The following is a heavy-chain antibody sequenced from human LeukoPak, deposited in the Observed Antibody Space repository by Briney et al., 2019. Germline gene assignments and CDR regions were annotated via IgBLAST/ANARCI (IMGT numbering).Heavy chain of an antibody. CDR3: ARGNRKIAVDI. CDR1: GYTFTNYA. Sequence: ASVKVSFTASGYTFTNYAMNWVRQAPGQGLEWMGWINTNTGNPTYAQGFTGRFVFSLDTSVSTAYLQINSLKAEDTAVYYCARGNRKIAVDIWGQGTLVTVSS. V-gene: IGHV7-4-1*02. CDR2: INTNTGNP. J-gene: IGHJ4*02. D-gene: IGHD6-19*01.